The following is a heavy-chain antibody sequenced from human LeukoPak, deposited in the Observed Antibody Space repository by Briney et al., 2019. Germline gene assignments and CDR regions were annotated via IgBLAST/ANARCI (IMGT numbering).Heavy chain of an antibody. CDR2: ISSSGSTI. J-gene: IGHJ6*02. V-gene: IGHV3-48*03. Sequence: GGSLRLSCAASGFTFSSYEMNWVRQAPGKGLEWVSYISSSGSTIYYADSVKGRFTISRDNAKNSLYLQMNSLRAEDTAVYYCARRYSSGWSYYYYYGMDVWGQGTTVTASS. D-gene: IGHD6-19*01. CDR1: GFTFSSYE. CDR3: ARRYSSGWSYYYYYGMDV.